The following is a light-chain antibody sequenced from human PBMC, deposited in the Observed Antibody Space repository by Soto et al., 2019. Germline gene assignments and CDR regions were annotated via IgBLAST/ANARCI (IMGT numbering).Light chain of an antibody. J-gene: IGKJ5*01. CDR3: QKYHNWPPIT. Sequence: EIVMPQSPATLSVSPGESDTLSCRASQSVSSNLAWYQQKPGQAPRLLIYGASTRATGIPARFSGSGSGTEFTLTIRSLQSEDFAVYYCQKYHNWPPITFGQGKRLENK. CDR2: GAS. V-gene: IGKV3-15*01. CDR1: QSVSSN.